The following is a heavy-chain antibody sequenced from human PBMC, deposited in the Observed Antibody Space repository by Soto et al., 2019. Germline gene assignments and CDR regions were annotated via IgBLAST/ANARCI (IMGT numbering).Heavy chain of an antibody. V-gene: IGHV3-30-3*01. J-gene: IGHJ6*03. CDR1: GFNFSSYP. CDR2: ISYDGSNK. D-gene: IGHD1-7*01. CDR3: AGTTSHYWYYMDV. Sequence: PGGSLRLSCAPSGFNFSSYPMQWVRQVPGKGLEWVAVISYDGSNKYYADSVKGRFTISRDNSKNTLYLQMNSLRAEDTAVYYCAGTTSHYWYYMDVWGKGTTVTVSS.